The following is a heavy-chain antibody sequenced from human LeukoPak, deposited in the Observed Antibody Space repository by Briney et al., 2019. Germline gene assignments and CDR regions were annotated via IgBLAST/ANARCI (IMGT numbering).Heavy chain of an antibody. J-gene: IGHJ4*02. D-gene: IGHD5-18*01. V-gene: IGHV1-69*13. Sequence: GASVKVSCKASGGTFSSYAISWVRQAPGQGLEWMGGIIPIFGTANYAQKFQGRVTITADESTSTAYMELSGLRSEDTAVYYCARLAAMARRDDYWGQGTLVTVSS. CDR2: IIPIFGTA. CDR3: ARLAAMARRDDY. CDR1: GGTFSSYA.